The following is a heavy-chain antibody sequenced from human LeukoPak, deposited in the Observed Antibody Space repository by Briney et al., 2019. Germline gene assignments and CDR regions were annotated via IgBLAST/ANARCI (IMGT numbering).Heavy chain of an antibody. CDR2: ISPNSGDT. D-gene: IGHD6-13*01. V-gene: IGHV1-8*02. CDR1: GYTFTGYY. CDR3: ARGAAADITWGY. Sequence: ASVKVTCKASGYTFTGYYMHWVRQAPGQGLEWMGWISPNSGDTDIAQKFQGRVTMTRNTSISTAYMELSSLRSEDTAVYYCARGAAADITWGYWGQGTLVTVSS. J-gene: IGHJ4*02.